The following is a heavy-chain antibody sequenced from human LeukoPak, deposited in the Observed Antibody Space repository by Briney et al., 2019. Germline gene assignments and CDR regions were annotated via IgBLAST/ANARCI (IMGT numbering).Heavy chain of an antibody. Sequence: ASVKVSCKASGYTFTGYYMHWVRQAPGQGLEWMGWISAYNGNTNYAQKLQGRVTMTTDTSTSTAYMELRSLRSDDTAVYYCARSVQQLVLCGDYWGQGTLVTVSS. CDR2: ISAYNGNT. CDR3: ARSVQQLVLCGDY. CDR1: GYTFTGYY. J-gene: IGHJ4*02. D-gene: IGHD6-13*01. V-gene: IGHV1-18*04.